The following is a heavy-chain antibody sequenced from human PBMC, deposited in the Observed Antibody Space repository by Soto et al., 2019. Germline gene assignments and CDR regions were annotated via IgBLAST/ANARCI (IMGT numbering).Heavy chain of an antibody. Sequence: QVQLVQSGAEVKKPGSSVKVSCKASGGTFSSYAISWVRQAPGQGLEWMGGIIPIFGTANYAQKFQGRVTITADESTSTAYMELSSLRSEDTAVYYCARDPLPLHYDSSGWTVTWGQGTLVTVSS. CDR3: ARDPLPLHYDSSGWTVT. CDR2: IIPIFGTA. J-gene: IGHJ5*02. D-gene: IGHD3-22*01. CDR1: GGTFSSYA. V-gene: IGHV1-69*12.